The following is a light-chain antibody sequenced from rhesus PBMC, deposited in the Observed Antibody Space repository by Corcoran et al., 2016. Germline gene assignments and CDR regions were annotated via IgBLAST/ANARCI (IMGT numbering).Light chain of an antibody. Sequence: EIVMTQSPATLSLSPGERATLSCRASQSVSSRLAWYQQKPGQAPRLLIYGASSRVIGIPDRFRGSGVGTDFTLTISSLEPEDVAVYFCQQETNWSYSFGQGTKVEIK. CDR1: QSVSSR. J-gene: IGKJ2*01. CDR3: QQETNWSYS. CDR2: GAS. V-gene: IGKV3-17*02.